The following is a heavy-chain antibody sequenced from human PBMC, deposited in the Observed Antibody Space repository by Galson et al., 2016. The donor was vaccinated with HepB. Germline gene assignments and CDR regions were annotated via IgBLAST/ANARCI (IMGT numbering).Heavy chain of an antibody. CDR1: GYSINSGYF. J-gene: IGHJ4*02. D-gene: IGHD3-10*01. Sequence: SETLSLTCTVSGYSINSGYFWGWIRQPPGKGLEWIGSIYHSGSTYSNPSLKSRVTISLDTSRNQFSLRLNSVTAADTAMYYCARVGSPPSDGSTSPHFDSWGQGTLVTVSP. CDR3: ARVGSPPSDGSTSPHFDS. CDR2: IYHSGST. V-gene: IGHV4-38-2*02.